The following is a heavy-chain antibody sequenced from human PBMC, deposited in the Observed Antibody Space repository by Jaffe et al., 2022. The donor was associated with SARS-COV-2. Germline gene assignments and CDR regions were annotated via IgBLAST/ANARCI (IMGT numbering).Heavy chain of an antibody. Sequence: QVQLVESGGGLVKPGGSLRLSCAASGFVFDDFYMSWVRQVPGRGLEWVASISFFGTVVDYADSVRGRFTISRDNAKKSLYLQMNSLRAEDTAVYYCGTEFSGCLDSWGQGTLVTVSS. J-gene: IGHJ4*02. CDR3: GTEFSGCLDS. D-gene: IGHD6-19*01. V-gene: IGHV3-11*01. CDR2: ISFFGTVV. CDR1: GFVFDDFY.